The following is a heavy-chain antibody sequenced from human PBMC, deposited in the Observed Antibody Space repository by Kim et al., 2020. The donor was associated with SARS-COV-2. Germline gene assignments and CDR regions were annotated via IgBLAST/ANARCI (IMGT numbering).Heavy chain of an antibody. V-gene: IGHV3-30-3*01. Sequence: GGSLRLSCAASGFTFSSYAMHWVRQAPGKGLEWVAVISYDGSNKYYADSVKGRFTISRDNSKNTLYLQMNSLRAEDTAVYYCARWGYCSGGSCYSTLGHGMDVWGQGTTVTVSS. J-gene: IGHJ6*02. CDR3: ARWGYCSGGSCYSTLGHGMDV. D-gene: IGHD2-15*01. CDR1: GFTFSSYA. CDR2: ISYDGSNK.